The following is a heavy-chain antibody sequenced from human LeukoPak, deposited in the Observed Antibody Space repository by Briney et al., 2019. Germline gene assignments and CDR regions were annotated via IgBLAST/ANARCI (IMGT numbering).Heavy chain of an antibody. Sequence: PGGSLRLSRSVSGFTFSTYVMHWVRQAPGKGLEYVSAISSIGDNTYYADSVKGRFTISGDNSKNTLYLQMSSLRADDTAVYYCVRGTGYWGQGTLVTVSS. CDR1: GFTFSTYV. CDR3: VRGTGY. J-gene: IGHJ4*02. CDR2: ISSIGDNT. V-gene: IGHV3-64D*06.